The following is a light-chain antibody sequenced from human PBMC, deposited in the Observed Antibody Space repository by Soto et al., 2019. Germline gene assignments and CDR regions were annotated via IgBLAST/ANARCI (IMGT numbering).Light chain of an antibody. Sequence: EIVMTQSPAPLSVSPGEGATLSCRASQSVSSDLAWYQHKPGLAPRLLIYGVSTRATGIPVRFSGSGSGTEFTLSISSLQSEDSAIYYCQHYNNLPLTFGGGTKVDIK. CDR1: QSVSSD. CDR2: GVS. CDR3: QHYNNLPLT. J-gene: IGKJ4*01. V-gene: IGKV3-15*01.